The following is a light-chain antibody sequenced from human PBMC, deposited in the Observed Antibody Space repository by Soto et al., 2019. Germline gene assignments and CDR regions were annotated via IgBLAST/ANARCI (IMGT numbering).Light chain of an antibody. CDR2: LGS. CDR1: QSLLHSNGYNY. V-gene: IGKV2-28*01. Sequence: SVMAHSPLSLPVTPGEPASNSCRFSQSLLHSNGYNYLDWYLQKPGQSPQLLIYLGSNRASGVPDRFSGSGSGTDFTLKISRVEAEDVGVYYCMQALQPKWTFGQGTKVDSK. J-gene: IGKJ1*01. CDR3: MQALQPKWT.